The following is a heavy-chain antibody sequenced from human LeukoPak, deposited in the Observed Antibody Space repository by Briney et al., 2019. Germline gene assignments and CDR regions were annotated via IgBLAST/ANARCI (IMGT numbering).Heavy chain of an antibody. CDR1: GYTFTTYG. D-gene: IGHD6-19*01. CDR2: ISPYNGDT. J-gene: IGHJ4*02. Sequence: ASVKVSCKASGYTFTTYGVTWVRQAPGQGLEWMGWISPYNGDTNYAQNLQGRVTLTTDTSTSTACMELRSLRSDDTAVYYCARDGAVAAVFDYWGQGTLVTVSS. CDR3: ARDGAVAAVFDY. V-gene: IGHV1-18*01.